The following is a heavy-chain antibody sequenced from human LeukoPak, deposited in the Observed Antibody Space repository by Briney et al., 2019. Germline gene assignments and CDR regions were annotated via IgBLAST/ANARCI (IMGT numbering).Heavy chain of an antibody. Sequence: ASVKVSCKASGYTFTGYYMHWVRQAPGQGLEWMGWINPNSGGTNYAQKFQGRVTMTRDTSISTAYMELSRLRSDDTAVYYCARGEYYYDSSGYFFPEFDYWGQGTLVTVPS. CDR1: GYTFTGYY. D-gene: IGHD3-22*01. V-gene: IGHV1-2*02. CDR2: INPNSGGT. J-gene: IGHJ4*02. CDR3: ARGEYYYDSSGYFFPEFDY.